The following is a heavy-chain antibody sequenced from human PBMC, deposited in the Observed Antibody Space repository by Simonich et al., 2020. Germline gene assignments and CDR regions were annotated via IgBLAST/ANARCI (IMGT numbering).Heavy chain of an antibody. CDR3: ARSTTGTTAFDI. CDR1: GYTFTSYG. CDR2: ISAYNGNT. V-gene: IGHV1-18*01. J-gene: IGHJ3*02. D-gene: IGHD1-1*01. Sequence: QVQLVQSGAEVKKPGASVKVSCKASGYTFTSYGISGVRQAPGHGIEWMGWISAYNGNTNYATKLQGRVTMPTDTSTSTAYMELRSLRSDDTAVYYCARSTTGTTAFDIWGQGTMVTVSS.